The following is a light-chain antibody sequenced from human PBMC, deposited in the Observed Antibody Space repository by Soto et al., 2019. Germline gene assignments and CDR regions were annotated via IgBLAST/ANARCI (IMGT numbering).Light chain of an antibody. CDR3: QQYNDWLPET. Sequence: IQMTQSPSSLSASVGDRVTITCRASQSISSYLNWYQQKPGKAPKLLIYAASSLQSGVPSRFSGSGSGTEFTLTISSLQSEDSAVYYCQQYNDWLPETLGQGTKVDIK. CDR2: AAS. V-gene: IGKV1-39*01. CDR1: QSISSY. J-gene: IGKJ1*01.